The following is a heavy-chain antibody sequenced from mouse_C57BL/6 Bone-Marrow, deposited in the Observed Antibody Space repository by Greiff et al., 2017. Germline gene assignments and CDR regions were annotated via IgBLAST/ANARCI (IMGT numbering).Heavy chain of an antibody. CDR1: GYTFTSYW. D-gene: IGHD2-5*01. CDR3: ARPYYSNDWYFDV. Sequence: QVQLQQPGAELVKPGASVKLSCKASGYTFTSYWITWVKQRHGIGLEWIGDIYPGSGSTNYSEKFKSKATLTVVTSSSTAYMQLSSLTSEDSAVYCCARPYYSNDWYFDVWGTGTTVTVSS. J-gene: IGHJ1*03. CDR2: IYPGSGST. V-gene: IGHV1-55*01.